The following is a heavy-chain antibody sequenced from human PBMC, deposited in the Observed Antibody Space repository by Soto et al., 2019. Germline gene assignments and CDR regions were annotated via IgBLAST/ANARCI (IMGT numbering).Heavy chain of an antibody. CDR1: GGTFSSYT. CDR2: IIPILGIA. V-gene: IGHV1-69*02. Sequence: QVQLVQSGAEVKKPGSSVKVSCKASGGTFSSYTISWVRQAPGQGLEWMGRIIPILGIANYAQKLQGRVTITADKSTSTAYMELSSLRSEDTAVYYCARMGKGSGEGNMDVWGKGTTVTVSS. J-gene: IGHJ6*03. D-gene: IGHD3-10*01. CDR3: ARMGKGSGEGNMDV.